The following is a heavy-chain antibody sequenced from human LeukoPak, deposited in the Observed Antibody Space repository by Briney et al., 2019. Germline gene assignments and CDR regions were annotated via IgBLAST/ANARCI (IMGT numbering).Heavy chain of an antibody. V-gene: IGHV1-18*01. J-gene: IGHJ6*02. CDR3: VRDRADIVVVPAARDYYYYGMDV. CDR2: ISAYNGNT. Sequence: ASVKVSCKASGYTFTSYGISWVRQAPGQGLEWMGWISAYNGNTNYAQKLQGRVTMTTDTSTSTAYMELRSLRSDDTAVYYCVRDRADIVVVPAARDYYYYGMDVWGQGTTVTVSS. CDR1: GYTFTSYG. D-gene: IGHD2-2*01.